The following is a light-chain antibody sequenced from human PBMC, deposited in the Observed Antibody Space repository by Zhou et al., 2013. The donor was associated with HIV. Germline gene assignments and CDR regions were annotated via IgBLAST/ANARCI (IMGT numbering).Light chain of an antibody. CDR2: AAS. Sequence: DIQLTQSPSSLSASVGDRVTITCRASQSISSYLNWYQQKPGKAPKLLIYAASSLQSGVPSRFSGSGSGTDFTLTISSLQPEDFAIYYCQQSDSTPLTFGGGPRWRSN. V-gene: IGKV1-39*01. CDR1: QSISSY. J-gene: IGKJ4*01. CDR3: QQSDSTPLT.